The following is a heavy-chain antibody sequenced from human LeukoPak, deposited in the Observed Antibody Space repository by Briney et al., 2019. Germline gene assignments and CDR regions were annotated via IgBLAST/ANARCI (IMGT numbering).Heavy chain of an antibody. CDR1: GYTFTGYF. Sequence: ASVKVSCKASGYTFTGYFMHWVRQAPGQGLEWMGWINPNSGGTDYAQKFQGRVTMTRDTSISTAYMELSRLRSDDTAVYYCASSIVYCSSTSCYFNWGQGTLVTVSS. J-gene: IGHJ1*01. D-gene: IGHD2-2*01. CDR3: ASSIVYCSSTSCYFN. CDR2: INPNSGGT. V-gene: IGHV1-2*02.